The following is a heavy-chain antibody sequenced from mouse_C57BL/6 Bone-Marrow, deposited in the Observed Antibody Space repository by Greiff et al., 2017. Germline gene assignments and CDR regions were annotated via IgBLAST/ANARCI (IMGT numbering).Heavy chain of an antibody. CDR3: ARSPRQLRLRDYAMDY. CDR2: IDPNSGGT. J-gene: IGHJ4*01. V-gene: IGHV1-72*01. Sequence: VQLQQPGAELVKPGASVKLSCKASGYTFTSYWMHWVKQRPGRGLEWIGRIDPNSGGTKYNEKFKSKATLTVDKPSSTAYMQLSSLTSEDSAVYYCARSPRQLRLRDYAMDYWGQGTSVTVSS. CDR1: GYTFTSYW. D-gene: IGHD3-2*02.